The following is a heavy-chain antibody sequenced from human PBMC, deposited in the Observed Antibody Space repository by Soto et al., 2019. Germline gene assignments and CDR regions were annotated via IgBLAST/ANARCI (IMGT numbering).Heavy chain of an antibody. CDR2: INPNSGGT. D-gene: IGHD3-10*01. V-gene: IGHV1-2*04. CDR1: GYTFTGYY. Sequence: ASVKVSCKASGYTFTGYYMHWVRQAPGQGLEWMGWINPNSGGTNYAQKFQGWVTMTRDTSISTAYMELSRLRSDDTAVYYCARDWVTMVRGVNYGMDVWGQGTTVTVPS. J-gene: IGHJ6*02. CDR3: ARDWVTMVRGVNYGMDV.